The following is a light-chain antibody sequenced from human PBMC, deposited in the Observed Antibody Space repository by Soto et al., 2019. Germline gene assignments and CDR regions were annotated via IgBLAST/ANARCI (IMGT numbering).Light chain of an antibody. CDR2: DAS. J-gene: IGKJ3*01. V-gene: IGKV3-11*01. CDR3: LQRSNWPRT. Sequence: EIVLTQSPATLSLSPGERATLSCRASQSVSSSLAWYQQKPGQAPRLLIYDASNRATGIPARFSGSGSGTDFTLTISSLEPEDFAVYYCLQRSNWPRTFGPGTKVDIK. CDR1: QSVSSS.